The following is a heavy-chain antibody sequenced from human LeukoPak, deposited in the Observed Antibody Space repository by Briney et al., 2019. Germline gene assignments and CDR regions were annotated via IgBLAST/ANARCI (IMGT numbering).Heavy chain of an antibody. CDR1: GGSFSGYY. J-gene: IGHJ4*02. CDR2: INHSGST. V-gene: IGHV4-34*01. D-gene: IGHD3-3*01. Sequence: SSETLSLTCAVYGGSFSGYYWSWIRQPPGKGLEWIGEINHSGSTNYNPSLKSRVTISVDTSKNQFSLKLSSVTAADTAVYYCARVTYYDFWSGSNYFDYWGQGTLVTVSS. CDR3: ARVTYYDFWSGSNYFDY.